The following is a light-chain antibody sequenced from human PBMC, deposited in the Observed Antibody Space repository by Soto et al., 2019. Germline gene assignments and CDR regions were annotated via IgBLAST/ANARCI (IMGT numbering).Light chain of an antibody. V-gene: IGKV1-33*01. CDR3: QQYESLPLT. J-gene: IGKJ5*01. CDR1: QDINKN. Sequence: DIQMTQSPSSLSASVGDRVTITCQASQDINKNLICYQQKPVKAPKLLIYDASDLETGVPSRFSGSGSGTGFTFTISSLQPEDFATYYCQQYESLPLTFGQGTRLEI. CDR2: DAS.